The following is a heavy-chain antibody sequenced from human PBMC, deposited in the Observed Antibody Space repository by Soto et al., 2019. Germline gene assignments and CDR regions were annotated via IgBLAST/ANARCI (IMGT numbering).Heavy chain of an antibody. CDR2: ITCGGSI. Sequence: SETLSLTCTVSGASITNDDFFWSWVRQHPDKGLEWLAYITCGGSIYYNPSLRSRLSVSIDKSKSQFSLNVRSVTAADTAVYFCAKMERTQLWLLVQNWGQGLPVTVSS. D-gene: IGHD5-18*01. CDR3: AKMERTQLWLLVQN. J-gene: IGHJ4*02. V-gene: IGHV4-31*03. CDR1: GASITNDDFF.